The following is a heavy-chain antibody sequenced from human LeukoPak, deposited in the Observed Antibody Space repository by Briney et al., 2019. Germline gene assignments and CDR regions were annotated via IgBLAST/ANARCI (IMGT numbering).Heavy chain of an antibody. CDR3: ASRPAGSTWYGVFDY. CDR1: GGPIDRHY. CDR2: VFYPGST. J-gene: IGHJ4*02. V-gene: IGHV4-59*11. Sequence: KTSETLSLTCTVSGGPIDRHYWSWIRQPPGEGLEWIGYVFYPGSTNYNPSLKSRVTMSLDTSRDQFSLRLTSVTAADTAIYYCASRPAGSTWYGVFDYWSQGTLVTVSS. D-gene: IGHD6-13*01.